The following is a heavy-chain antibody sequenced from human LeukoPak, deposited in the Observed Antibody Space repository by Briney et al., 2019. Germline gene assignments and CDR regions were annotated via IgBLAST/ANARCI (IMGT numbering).Heavy chain of an antibody. V-gene: IGHV3-30*01. Sequence: PGNSLRLSCATTGLTFSSYAMHWVRQASAKGPAKVALISYDGSNKYYADSVKGRFTISRDNSKNTLYLQMNSLRAEDTAVYYCPRERYYYDSSGSYYFDYWGQGTLVTVSS. D-gene: IGHD3-22*01. CDR2: ISYDGSNK. CDR3: PRERYYYDSSGSYYFDY. J-gene: IGHJ4*02. CDR1: GLTFSSYA.